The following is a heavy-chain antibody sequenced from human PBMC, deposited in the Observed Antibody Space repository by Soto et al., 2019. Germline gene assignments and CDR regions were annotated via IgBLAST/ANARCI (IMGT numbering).Heavy chain of an antibody. CDR1: GITFSTYA. D-gene: IGHD5-18*01. Sequence: HPGGSLRLSCAASGITFSTYAMSWVRQAPGKGLEWVSAISGSGGSTYYADSVKGRFTISRDNSKNTLYLQMNSLRAEDTAVYYCAGRGYSYHRVRDVWGQGTTVTVSS. CDR3: AGRGYSYHRVRDV. J-gene: IGHJ6*02. V-gene: IGHV3-23*01. CDR2: ISGSGGST.